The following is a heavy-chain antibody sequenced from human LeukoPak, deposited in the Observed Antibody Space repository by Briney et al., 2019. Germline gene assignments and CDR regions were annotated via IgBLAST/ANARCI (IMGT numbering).Heavy chain of an antibody. CDR3: TRDYGIVGATGPLDY. CDR1: GFTFSNAW. J-gene: IGHJ4*02. V-gene: IGHV3-15*01. CDR2: IKSKTDGGTT. Sequence: GGSLRLSCAASGFTFSNAWMSWVRQAPGKGLEWVGRIKSKTDGGTTDYAAPVKGRFTISRDDSKNTLYLQMNSLKTEDTAVYYCTRDYGIVGATGPLDYWGQGTLVTVSS. D-gene: IGHD1-26*01.